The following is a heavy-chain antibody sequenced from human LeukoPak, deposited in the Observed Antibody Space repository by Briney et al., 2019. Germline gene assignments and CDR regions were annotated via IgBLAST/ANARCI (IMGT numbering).Heavy chain of an antibody. Sequence: PGGSLRLSCAASGFTFSDYYMSWIRQAPGKGLEWVSAISGSGGSTYYADSVKGRFTISRDNSKNTLYLQMNSLRAEDTAVYYCARLQPTSSQTAFDYWGQGTLVTVSS. CDR3: ARLQPTSSQTAFDY. J-gene: IGHJ4*02. V-gene: IGHV3-23*01. CDR2: ISGSGGST. CDR1: GFTFSDYY. D-gene: IGHD1-14*01.